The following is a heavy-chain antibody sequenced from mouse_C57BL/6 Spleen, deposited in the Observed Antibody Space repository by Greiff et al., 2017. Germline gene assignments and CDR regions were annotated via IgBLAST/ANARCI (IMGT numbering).Heavy chain of an antibody. D-gene: IGHD2-12*01. V-gene: IGHV5-17*01. CDR3: ARQGTYYTYYCDY. CDR2: ISSGSSTI. Sequence: EVKLVESGGGLVKPGGSLKLSCAASGFTFSDYGMHWVRQAPEKGLEWVAYISSGSSTIYYADTVKGRFTISRDNAKNTLFLQMTSLRSEDTAMXYCARQGTYYTYYCDYWGQGTTLTVSS. CDR1: GFTFSDYG. J-gene: IGHJ2*01.